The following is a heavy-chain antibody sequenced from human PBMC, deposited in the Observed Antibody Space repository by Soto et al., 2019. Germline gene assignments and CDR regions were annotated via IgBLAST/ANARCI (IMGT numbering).Heavy chain of an antibody. CDR1: GGSFSGYY. D-gene: IGHD3-9*01. J-gene: IGHJ5*02. CDR3: ARLSLYYDILPGYLGNNWFDP. V-gene: IGHV4-34*01. CDR2: INHSGST. Sequence: SETLSLTCAGYGGSFSGYYWSWIRQPPGKGLEWIGEINHSGSTNYSPSLKSRVTISVDTSKNQFSLKLSSVTAADTAVYYCARLSLYYDILPGYLGNNWFDPWGQGTLVTVS.